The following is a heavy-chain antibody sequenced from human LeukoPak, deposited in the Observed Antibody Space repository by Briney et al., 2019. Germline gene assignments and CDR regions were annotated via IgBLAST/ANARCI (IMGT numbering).Heavy chain of an antibody. V-gene: IGHV3-23*01. Sequence: PGGSLRLSCAGSGFTFSSYAMSWVRQAPGKGLEWVSTVSGSGGSTYYAGSVKGRFTISKDNSKNTLYLQMNRLRVDDTAVYYCAKESLMGSSSDSWGQGTLVTVSS. J-gene: IGHJ5*02. D-gene: IGHD6-6*01. CDR3: AKESLMGSSSDS. CDR2: VSGSGGST. CDR1: GFTFSSYA.